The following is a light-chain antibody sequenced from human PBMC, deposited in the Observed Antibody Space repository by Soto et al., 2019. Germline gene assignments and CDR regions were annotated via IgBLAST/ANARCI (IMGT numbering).Light chain of an antibody. CDR3: ETWDSSLSVVV. Sequence: QSVLTQPPSVSAAPGQKVTISCSGISSNIGNNYVSWYQQLPGTAPKLLIYDNDKRPSGIPDRFSGSKSGTSATLGITGLQTGDEADYYCETWDSSLSVVVFGGGTKLTV. CDR2: DND. CDR1: SSNIGNNY. V-gene: IGLV1-51*01. J-gene: IGLJ2*01.